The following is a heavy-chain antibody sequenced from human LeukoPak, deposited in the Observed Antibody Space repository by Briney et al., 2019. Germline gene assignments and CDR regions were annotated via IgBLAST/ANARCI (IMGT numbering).Heavy chain of an antibody. CDR1: GGSISSSNW. Sequence: SETLSLTCAVSGGSISSSNWWSWVRQPPGKGLEWIGEIYHSGSTNYNPSLKSRVTISVDKSKNQFSLKLSSVTAADTAVYYCARGGSGSSWYPFYYYGMDVWGQGTTVTVSS. D-gene: IGHD6-13*01. CDR2: IYHSGST. V-gene: IGHV4-4*02. J-gene: IGHJ6*02. CDR3: ARGGSGSSWYPFYYYGMDV.